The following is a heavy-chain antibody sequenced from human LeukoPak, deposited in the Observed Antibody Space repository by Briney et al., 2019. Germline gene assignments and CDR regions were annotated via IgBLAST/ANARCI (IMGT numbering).Heavy chain of an antibody. CDR2: IDRHGNT. V-gene: IGHV4-34*01. CDR3: ARRGGGNYPYYFDY. J-gene: IGHJ4*02. CDR1: DESFSGYLSDSY. D-gene: IGHD3-16*01. Sequence: SETLSLTCAIYDESFSGYLSDSYWSWVRRPPGKGLEWIGEIDRHGNTNYSPSLKSRVTISIQTSKSQFSLNLNSVTDADTAVYYCARRGGGNYPYYFDYWGRGTPVTLSS.